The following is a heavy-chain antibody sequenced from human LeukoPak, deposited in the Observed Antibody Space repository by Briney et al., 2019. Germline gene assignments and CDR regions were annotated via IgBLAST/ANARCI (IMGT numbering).Heavy chain of an antibody. V-gene: IGHV4-59*01. CDR3: ARSYSSGWYGWFDP. D-gene: IGHD6-19*01. CDR1: GGSISSYY. Sequence: SETLSLTCTVSGGSISSYYWSWIRQPPGKGLEWIGYIYYSGSTNYNPSLKSRVTISVDTSKNQFSLKLSSVTAADTAVYYCARSYSSGWYGWFDPWGQGTLVTVSS. J-gene: IGHJ5*02. CDR2: IYYSGST.